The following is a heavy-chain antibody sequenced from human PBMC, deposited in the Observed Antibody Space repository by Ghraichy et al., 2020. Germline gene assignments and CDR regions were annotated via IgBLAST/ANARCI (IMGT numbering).Heavy chain of an antibody. V-gene: IGHV3-7*01. CDR3: ARNGGEWAENYYYGLDV. CDR2: IKQEGTEK. J-gene: IGHJ6*02. CDR1: GFTFSTYW. Sequence: GGSLRLSCAASGFTFSTYWMGWVRQAPGKGLEWVANIKQEGTEKYHVDSVKVRFTISSDNAKNSLYLQMNSLRVEDTAVYYCARNGGEWAENYYYGLDVWGQGTTVTVSS. D-gene: IGHD3-16*01.